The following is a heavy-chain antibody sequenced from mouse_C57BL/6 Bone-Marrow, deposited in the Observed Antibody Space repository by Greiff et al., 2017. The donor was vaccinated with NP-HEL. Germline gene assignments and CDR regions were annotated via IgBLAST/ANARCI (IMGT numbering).Heavy chain of an antibody. CDR2: INPSTGGT. V-gene: IGHV1-42*01. J-gene: IGHJ3*01. D-gene: IGHD2-3*01. CDR1: GYSFTGYY. CDR3: AREEGYDGYSAY. Sequence: VQLQQSGPELVKPGASVKISCKASGYSFTGYYMNWVKQSPEKSLEWIGEINPSTGGTTYNQKFKAKATLTVDKSSSTAYMQLKSLTSEDSAVYYCAREEGYDGYSAYWGQGTLVTVSA.